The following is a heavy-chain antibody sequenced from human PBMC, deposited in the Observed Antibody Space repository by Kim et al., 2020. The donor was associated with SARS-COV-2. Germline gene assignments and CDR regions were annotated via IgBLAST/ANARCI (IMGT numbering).Heavy chain of an antibody. Sequence: GGSLRLSCAASGFTVSSNYMSWVRQAPGKGLEWVSVIYSGGKTYYADSVKGRFTISRDNSKNTLYLQMNSLRVEDTALYYCARQGGPLSSSAWFDPWGQGTLVTVSS. J-gene: IGHJ5*02. V-gene: IGHV3-53*01. CDR3: ARQGGPLSSSAWFDP. CDR2: IYSGGKT. D-gene: IGHD6-6*01. CDR1: GFTVSSNY.